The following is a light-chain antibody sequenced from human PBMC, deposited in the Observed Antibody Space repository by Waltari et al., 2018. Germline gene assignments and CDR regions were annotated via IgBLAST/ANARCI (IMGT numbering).Light chain of an antibody. CDR2: DDS. J-gene: IGLJ2*01. V-gene: IGLV3-21*02. Sequence: SYVLTQPPSVSVAPGQTARITCGGNNIGSNSVHWYQQKQGQAPVLVVYDDSDRPSGIPERFSGSKSRNTATLTISRVEAGDEADYYCQVWDSSSDHVVFGGGTKLTVL. CDR1: NIGSNS. CDR3: QVWDSSSDHVV.